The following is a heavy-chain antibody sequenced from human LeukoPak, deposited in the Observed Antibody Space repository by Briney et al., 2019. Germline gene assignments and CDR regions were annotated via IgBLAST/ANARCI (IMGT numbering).Heavy chain of an antibody. CDR3: ARYSSDHDGRHFEF. CDR2: IFYNGNT. J-gene: IGHJ4*02. Sequence: SETLSLTCTVSGGSIGGYFWSWLRQPPGKGLEWVGWIFYNGNTNYNSSLKSRLTMSVDASKNQFYLKLNSVTAADTAVYYCARYSSDHDGRHFEFWGQGILVTVSS. V-gene: IGHV4-59*01. D-gene: IGHD2-21*01. CDR1: GGSIGGYF.